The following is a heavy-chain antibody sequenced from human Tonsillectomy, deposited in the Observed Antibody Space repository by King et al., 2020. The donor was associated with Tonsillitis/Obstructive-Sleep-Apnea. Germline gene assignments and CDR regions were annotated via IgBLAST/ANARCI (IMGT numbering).Heavy chain of an antibody. D-gene: IGHD2-15*01. Sequence: VQLVESGAEVKKPGASVKVSCKASGYTFTSYGINWVRQAPGQGLEWMGWISTYNGNTNYAQKFQGRVTMTTDTSTSTAYMELRSLRSDDTAVYYCARAPRSLTYCSGDSCYSGAFDLWGQGTMVTVSS. CDR1: GYTFTSYG. CDR2: ISTYNGNT. J-gene: IGHJ3*01. V-gene: IGHV1-18*01. CDR3: ARAPRSLTYCSGDSCYSGAFDL.